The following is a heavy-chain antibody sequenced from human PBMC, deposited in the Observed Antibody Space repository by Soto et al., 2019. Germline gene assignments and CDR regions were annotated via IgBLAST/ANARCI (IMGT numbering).Heavy chain of an antibody. CDR1: GFTLSNAW. V-gene: IGHV3-15*01. CDR2: IQSKTDGGAT. D-gene: IGHD3-16*01. J-gene: IGHJ4*02. CDR3: TRVNLGKLDY. Sequence: EVQLVESGGGLVEPGGSLRLSCAASGFTLSNAWMSWVRQAPGKGLEWVGRIQSKTDGGATVYAAPVRGRFTITRDDSKNTLDLQMSSLNPEDTAMYYCTRVNLGKLDYWGQGTLATVSS.